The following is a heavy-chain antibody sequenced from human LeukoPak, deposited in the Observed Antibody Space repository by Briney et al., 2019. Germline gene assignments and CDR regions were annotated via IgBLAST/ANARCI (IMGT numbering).Heavy chain of an antibody. CDR2: ISSGGSTI. Sequence: GGSLRLSCAASGFIFSSYEFYWVRQAPGKGLEWISYISSGGSTIKYAESVKGRFTISRDDAKQSLYLQMNSLRAEDTAIYYCGASRQFVGAFDIWGRGTLVTVSS. D-gene: IGHD3-10*01. J-gene: IGHJ3*02. V-gene: IGHV3-48*03. CDR3: GASRQFVGAFDI. CDR1: GFIFSSYE.